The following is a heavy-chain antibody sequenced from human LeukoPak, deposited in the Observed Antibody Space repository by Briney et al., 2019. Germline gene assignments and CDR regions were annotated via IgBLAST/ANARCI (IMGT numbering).Heavy chain of an antibody. D-gene: IGHD1-26*01. J-gene: IGHJ4*02. CDR1: GFNFNIYT. CDR3: AKMRGMPREAYHFDR. Sequence: GGSLRLSCAASGFNFNIYTMSWVRQAQGKGLEWISAVGSGGTRYYADSVKGRFTISRDNSANTVSLQMDSLRADDTAMYYCAKMRGMPREAYHFDRWGQGTLVAVSS. V-gene: IGHV3-23*01. CDR2: VGSGGTR.